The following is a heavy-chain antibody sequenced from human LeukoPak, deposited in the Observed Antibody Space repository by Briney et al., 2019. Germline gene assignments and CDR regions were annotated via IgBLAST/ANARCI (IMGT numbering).Heavy chain of an antibody. J-gene: IGHJ4*02. V-gene: IGHV1-69*11. Sequence: SVKVSCKASGGTFSSYAISWVRQAPGQGLEWMGRIIPILGTANYAQKVQGRATISTDESTSTAYMELSSLRYEDTAVYYCARAPTAYCGGDCYFDYWGQGTLVTVSS. CDR3: ARAPTAYCGGDCYFDY. CDR2: IIPILGTA. CDR1: GGTFSSYA. D-gene: IGHD2-21*02.